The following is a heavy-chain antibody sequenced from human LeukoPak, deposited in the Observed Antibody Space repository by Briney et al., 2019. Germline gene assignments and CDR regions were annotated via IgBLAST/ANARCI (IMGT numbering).Heavy chain of an antibody. Sequence: GASVKVSCKASGYTFTGYYMHWVRQAPGQGLEWMGWINPNSGGTNYAQKFQGRVTMTRDTSISTAYMELSRLRSDDTAVYYCARTRIWLGGYFDYWGQGTLVTVSS. CDR2: INPNSGGT. D-gene: IGHD3-10*01. CDR3: ARTRIWLGGYFDY. J-gene: IGHJ4*02. V-gene: IGHV1-2*02. CDR1: GYTFTGYY.